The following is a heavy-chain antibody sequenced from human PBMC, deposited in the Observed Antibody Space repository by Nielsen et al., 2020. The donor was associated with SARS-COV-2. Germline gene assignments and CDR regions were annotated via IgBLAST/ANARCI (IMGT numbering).Heavy chain of an antibody. CDR3: ARVGILTGWAFDD. D-gene: IGHD3-9*01. CDR1: SGSFSGYY. Sequence: GSLRLSCAVYSGSFSGYYWSWIRQPPGKGLEWIGEINHSGSTNYNPSLKSRVTISVDTSKNQFSLKLSSVTAADTAVYYCARVGILTGWAFDDWGQGTLVTVSS. CDR2: INHSGST. V-gene: IGHV4-34*01. J-gene: IGHJ4*02.